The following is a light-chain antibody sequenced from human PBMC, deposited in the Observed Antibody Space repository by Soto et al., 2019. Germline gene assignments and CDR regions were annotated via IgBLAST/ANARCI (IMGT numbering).Light chain of an antibody. CDR2: DVR. CDR3: SSYSSSDTLV. Sequence: QSALTQPASVSGSPGQSITISCTGTSSDVGGHNFVSWYQQHPGRAPKLMIYDVRNRPSGVSNRFSGSKSANTASLVISGLQAEDEADYYCSSYSSSDTLVFGGGTKLTGL. CDR1: SSDVGGHNF. J-gene: IGLJ2*01. V-gene: IGLV2-14*03.